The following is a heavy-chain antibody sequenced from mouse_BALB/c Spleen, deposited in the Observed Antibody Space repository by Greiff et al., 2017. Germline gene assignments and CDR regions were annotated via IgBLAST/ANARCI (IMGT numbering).Heavy chain of an antibody. Sequence: EVKVVESGGGLVQPGGSRKLSCAASGFTFSSFGMHWVRQAPEKGLEWVAYISSGSSTIYYADTVKGRFTISRDNPKNTLFLQMTSLRSEDTAMYYCAREAHYGSSLFAYWGQGTLVTVSA. CDR2: ISSGSSTI. V-gene: IGHV5-17*02. J-gene: IGHJ3*01. CDR3: AREAHYGSSLFAY. D-gene: IGHD1-1*01. CDR1: GFTFSSFG.